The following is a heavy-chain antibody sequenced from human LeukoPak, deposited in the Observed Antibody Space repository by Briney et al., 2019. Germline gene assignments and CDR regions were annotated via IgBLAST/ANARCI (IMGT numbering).Heavy chain of an antibody. CDR2: ISSSGSTI. CDR1: GFTFSSYG. CDR3: ARGWRYFDS. Sequence: GGSLRLSCAASGFTFSSYGMNWVRQAPGKGLEWISYISSSGSTIYYAESVKGRFTMSRDNAKNSLYLQMNSLRAEDTAVYYCARGWRYFDSWGQGTLVTVSS. V-gene: IGHV3-48*04. J-gene: IGHJ4*02. D-gene: IGHD5-24*01.